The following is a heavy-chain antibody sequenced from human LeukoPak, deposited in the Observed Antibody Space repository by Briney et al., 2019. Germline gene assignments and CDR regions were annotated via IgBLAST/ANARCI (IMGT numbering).Heavy chain of an antibody. J-gene: IGHJ4*02. CDR1: GYTFTSYD. D-gene: IGHD3-22*01. CDR3: ARVMGSGSYSAAYYFDY. CDR2: MNPNSGNT. Sequence: ASVKVSCKASGYTFTSYDINWVRQATGQGLEWMGWMNPNSGNTGYAQKFQGRVTMTRNTSISTAYMELSSLRSEDTAVYYCARVMGSGSYSAAYYFDYWGQGTLVTVSS. V-gene: IGHV1-8*01.